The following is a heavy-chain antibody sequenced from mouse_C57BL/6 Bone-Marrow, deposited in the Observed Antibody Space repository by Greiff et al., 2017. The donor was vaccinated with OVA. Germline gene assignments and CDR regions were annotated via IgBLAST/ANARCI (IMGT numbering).Heavy chain of an antibody. J-gene: IGHJ1*03. V-gene: IGHV2-2*01. CDR3: ASPVVDGYWYFDV. CDR2: IWSGGST. Sequence: VQLQESGPGLVQPSQSLSITCTVSGFSLTSYGVHWVRQSPGKGLEWLGVIWSGGSTDYNAAFISRLSISKDNSKSQVFFKMNSLQADDTAIYYCASPVVDGYWYFDVWGTGTTVTVSS. D-gene: IGHD1-1*01. CDR1: GFSLTSYG.